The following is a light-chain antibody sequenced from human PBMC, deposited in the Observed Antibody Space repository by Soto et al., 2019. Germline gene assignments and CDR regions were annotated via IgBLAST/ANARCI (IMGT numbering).Light chain of an antibody. V-gene: IGKV3-11*01. CDR2: DAS. J-gene: IGKJ4*01. CDR1: QSVSNY. CDR3: QLRDQWPPLT. Sequence: EIVLTQSPATLSLSPGERATLSCRASQSVSNYLAWYQHKPGQAPRLLIYDASDRATGIPARFSGSVSGTDFTLTISSLEPEDFAVYYCQLRDQWPPLTFGGGTKVEIK.